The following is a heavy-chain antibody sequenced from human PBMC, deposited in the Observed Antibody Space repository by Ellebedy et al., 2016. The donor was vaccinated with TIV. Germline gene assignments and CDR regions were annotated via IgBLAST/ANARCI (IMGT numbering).Heavy chain of an antibody. CDR1: GFTFSGYA. CDR3: VKEGRNYFDSSGSRRDGFDI. CDR2: IRSNGGST. V-gene: IGHV3-64D*06. D-gene: IGHD3-22*01. Sequence: GESLKISCSASGFTFSGYAMHLVRQAPGKGLEEVSAIRSNGGSTYYVDSVKGRFTISRDNSKNTLYLQMSSLRAEDTAVYYCVKEGRNYFDSSGSRRDGFDIWGQGTMVTVSS. J-gene: IGHJ3*02.